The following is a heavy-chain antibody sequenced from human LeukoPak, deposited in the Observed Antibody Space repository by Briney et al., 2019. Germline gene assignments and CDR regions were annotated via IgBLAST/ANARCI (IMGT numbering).Heavy chain of an antibody. Sequence: KTSGTLSLTCGVSGGSISSGIRWSWVRQPPGKGLEWIGEIHHEGSTKYSPSLKSRVTISVDKSKDRFSLKLNSVTAADTAVYYCTAQGGWYIDYWGQGTLVTVSS. CDR1: GGSISSGIR. CDR3: TAQGGWYIDY. D-gene: IGHD6-19*01. V-gene: IGHV4-4*02. CDR2: IHHEGST. J-gene: IGHJ4*02.